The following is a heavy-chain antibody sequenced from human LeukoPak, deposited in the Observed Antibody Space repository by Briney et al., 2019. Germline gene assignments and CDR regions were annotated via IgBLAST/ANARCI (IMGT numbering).Heavy chain of an antibody. CDR2: MNPNSGNT. V-gene: IGHV1-8*01. CDR3: ARAYDYVWGSYRRDFDY. J-gene: IGHJ4*02. D-gene: IGHD3-16*02. Sequence: ASVKVSCKASGYTFTSYDINWVRQATGQGLEWMGWMNPNSGNTGYAQKFQGRVTMTRNTSISTAYMELRSLRSDDTAVYYCARAYDYVWGSYRRDFDYWGQGTLVTVSS. CDR1: GYTFTSYD.